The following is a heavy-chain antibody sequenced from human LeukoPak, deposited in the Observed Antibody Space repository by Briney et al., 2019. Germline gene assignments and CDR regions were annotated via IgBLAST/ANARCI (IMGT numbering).Heavy chain of an antibody. CDR1: GYTFTSYD. J-gene: IGHJ4*02. CDR2: MNPNSGNT. V-gene: IGHV1-8*03. D-gene: IGHD3-3*01. CDR3: ARGYDFWSGYYWYFDY. Sequence: ASAKVSCKASGYTFTSYDINWVRQATGQGLEWMGWMNPNSGNTGYAQKFQGRVTITRNTSISTAYMELSSLRSEDTAVYYCARGYDFWSGYYWYFDYWGQGTLVTVSS.